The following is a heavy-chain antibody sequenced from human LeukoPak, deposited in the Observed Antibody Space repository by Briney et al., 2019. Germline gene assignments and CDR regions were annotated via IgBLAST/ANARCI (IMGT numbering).Heavy chain of an antibody. CDR1: GFTFSSYG. V-gene: IGHV3-33*01. CDR3: ARVAVAGNLNNWFDP. J-gene: IGHJ5*02. CDR2: IWFDGSNK. Sequence: GGSLRLSCAASGFTFSSYGMHWVRQAPGKGLEWVALIWFDGSNKYYADSVKGRSTISRDNSKNTLYVQMKSLRAEDTAVYYCARVAVAGNLNNWFDPWGQGTLVTVSS. D-gene: IGHD6-19*01.